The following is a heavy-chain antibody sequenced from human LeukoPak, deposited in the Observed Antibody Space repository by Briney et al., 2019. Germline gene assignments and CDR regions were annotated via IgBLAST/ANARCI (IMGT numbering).Heavy chain of an antibody. V-gene: IGHV4-31*03. J-gene: IGHJ3*02. CDR3: ARDGRRDYGDYGGAFDI. CDR1: GGSISSGGYY. CDR2: IYYSGST. Sequence: SQTLSLTCTVSGGSISSGGYYWSWLRQHPGKGLEWIGYIYYSGSTYYNPSLKSRVTISVDTSKNQFSLKLSSVTAADTAVYYCARDGRRDYGDYGGAFDIWGQGTMVTVSS. D-gene: IGHD4-17*01.